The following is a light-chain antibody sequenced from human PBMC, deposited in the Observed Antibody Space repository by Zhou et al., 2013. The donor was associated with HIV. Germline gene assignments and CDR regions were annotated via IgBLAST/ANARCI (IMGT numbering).Light chain of an antibody. CDR1: QNIGNN. V-gene: IGKV3-11*01. CDR2: DAS. CDR3: QQRSDWPRT. Sequence: EVLVTQSPATLSVSPGERATLSCRTSQNIGNNLAWYQQKPGQAPRLLIYDASNRATGIPARFSGSGSGTDFTLTISSLEPDDFAVFYCQQRSDWPRTFGGGTKVEIK. J-gene: IGKJ4*01.